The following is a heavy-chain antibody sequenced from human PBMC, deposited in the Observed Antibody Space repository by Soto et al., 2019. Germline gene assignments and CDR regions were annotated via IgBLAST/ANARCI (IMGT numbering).Heavy chain of an antibody. Sequence: SSETLSLTCTVSGGSISSSSYYWGWIRQPPGKGLEWIGSIYYSGSTYYNPSLKSRVTISVDTSKSQFSLKLSSVTAADTAVYYCARPVVAARNWFDPWGQGTLVTVSS. J-gene: IGHJ5*02. D-gene: IGHD2-15*01. V-gene: IGHV4-39*01. CDR2: IYYSGST. CDR1: GGSISSSSYY. CDR3: ARPVVAARNWFDP.